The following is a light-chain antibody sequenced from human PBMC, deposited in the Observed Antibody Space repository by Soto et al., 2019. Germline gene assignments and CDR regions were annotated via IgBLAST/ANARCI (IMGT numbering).Light chain of an antibody. J-gene: IGLJ3*02. Sequence: QSVLTQPPSVSGTPGQRVTISCSGSSSNIGSNTVNWYQQLPGSAPRLLIYSNDQRPSGVPDRFSDSKSGTSDSVAITGLQSEDEADYYCAVWDDSLNGPVFGGGTKVTVL. CDR3: AVWDDSLNGPV. CDR2: SND. CDR1: SSNIGSNT. V-gene: IGLV1-44*01.